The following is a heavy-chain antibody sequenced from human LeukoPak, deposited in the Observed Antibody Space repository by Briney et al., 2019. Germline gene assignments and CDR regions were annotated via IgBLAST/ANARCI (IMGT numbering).Heavy chain of an antibody. Sequence: ASVKVSCKASGYTFSSYGMSWVRQAPGQGPEWMGWINAYNGNTNYAQKLQGRVTMTTDTSTSTAYMELRSLRSDDTAVYYCARDDWVYGSGSYRPALMTSFDYWGQGTLVTVSS. J-gene: IGHJ4*02. CDR2: INAYNGNT. V-gene: IGHV1-18*01. CDR3: ARDDWVYGSGSYRPALMTSFDY. CDR1: GYTFSSYG. D-gene: IGHD3-10*01.